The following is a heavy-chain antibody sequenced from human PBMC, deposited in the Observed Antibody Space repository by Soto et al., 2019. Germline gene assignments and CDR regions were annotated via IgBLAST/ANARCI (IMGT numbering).Heavy chain of an antibody. CDR1: GFNFSDYY. CDR2: ILSLESHK. J-gene: IGHJ4*02. Sequence: PGGSLRLSCSGSGFNFSDYYMNWIRQTPVKGLEWVSSILSLESHKYYAASVMGRFSISRDNAKKSLFLQMNNLRAEDTGIYFYATGLKDASNRPSFDSWGPGTPVTVSS. CDR3: ATGLKDASNRPSFDS. D-gene: IGHD3-16*01. V-gene: IGHV3-11*01.